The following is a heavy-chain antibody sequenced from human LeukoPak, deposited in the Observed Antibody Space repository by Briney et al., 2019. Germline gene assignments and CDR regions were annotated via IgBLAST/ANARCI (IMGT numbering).Heavy chain of an antibody. D-gene: IGHD2-21*01. J-gene: IGHJ4*02. CDR2: IKETGREL. V-gene: IGHV3-7*01. Sequence: GGSLRLSCVASGFNFNDYWMSWVRQAPGKGLEWVANIKETGRELYCMDSVKGRFTISRDNTRNSLYLQMTSLRAEDTALYYCARNPAYDYSDYWGQGTLVTVSS. CDR1: GFNFNDYW. CDR3: ARNPAYDYSDY.